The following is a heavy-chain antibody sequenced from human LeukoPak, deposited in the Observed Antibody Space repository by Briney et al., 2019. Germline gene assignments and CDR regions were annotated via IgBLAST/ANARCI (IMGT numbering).Heavy chain of an antibody. CDR3: AKDAVAGTWLHY. V-gene: IGHV3-43*02. CDR1: GFTFGDYA. Sequence: GGSLRLSCAASGFTFGDYAMHWVRQAPGKGLEWVSLIRGDGRTTSYAGSVKGRFTISRDNSKSSLYLQMSSLRGDDTAMYYCAKDAVAGTWLHYWGQGTLVTVSS. CDR2: IRGDGRTT. D-gene: IGHD6-19*01. J-gene: IGHJ4*02.